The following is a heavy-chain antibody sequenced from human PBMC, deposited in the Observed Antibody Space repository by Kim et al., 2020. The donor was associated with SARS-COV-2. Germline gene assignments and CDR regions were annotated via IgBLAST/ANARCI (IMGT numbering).Heavy chain of an antibody. CDR3: ARDRTSYYYGMDV. J-gene: IGHJ6*02. Sequence: YNPSLKHGVTISVETTKNQFSLKLSSVTAADTAVYYCARDRTSYYYGMDVWGQGTTVTVSS. V-gene: IGHV4-31*02.